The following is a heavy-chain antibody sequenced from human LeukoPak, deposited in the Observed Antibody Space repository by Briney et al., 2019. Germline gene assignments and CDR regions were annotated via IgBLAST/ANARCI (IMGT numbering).Heavy chain of an antibody. V-gene: IGHV3-30-3*01. CDR3: ARDRDSGYDSFDY. J-gene: IGHJ4*02. Sequence: GGSLRLSCAASGFTFSSYAMHWVRQAPGKGLEWVAVISYDGSSKYYADSVKGRFTISRDNSKNTLYLQMNSLRAEDTAVYYCARDRDSGYDSFDYWGQGTLVTASS. CDR2: ISYDGSSK. CDR1: GFTFSSYA. D-gene: IGHD5-12*01.